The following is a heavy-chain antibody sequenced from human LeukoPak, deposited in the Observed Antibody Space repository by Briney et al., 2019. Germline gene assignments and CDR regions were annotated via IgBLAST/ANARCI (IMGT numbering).Heavy chain of an antibody. CDR3: ASLDSSSYYYYMDV. CDR1: GGSVSRGSHY. V-gene: IGHV4-61*02. CDR2: ISTTGTT. Sequence: SETLSLTCTVSGGSVSRGSHYWSWIRQPAGKGLEWIGRISTTGTTKYNPSLKSRVTISVDTSKNQFSLKLSSVTAADTAVYYCASLDSSSYYYYMDVWGKGTTVTVSS. J-gene: IGHJ6*03. D-gene: IGHD6-6*01.